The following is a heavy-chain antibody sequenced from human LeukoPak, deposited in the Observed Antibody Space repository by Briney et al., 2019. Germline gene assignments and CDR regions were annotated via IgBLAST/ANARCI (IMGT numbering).Heavy chain of an antibody. Sequence: PSETLSLTCAVSGYSISSGSYWGWIRQPPGKGLEWIGNMFHSGDTYHNPSLKSRVTISADTSKNQFSLKLTSVTAADTAVYYCAKVGAYGDYARHDYWGQGTLVTVCS. J-gene: IGHJ4*02. D-gene: IGHD4-17*01. V-gene: IGHV4-38-2*01. CDR2: MFHSGDT. CDR1: GYSISSGSY. CDR3: AKVGAYGDYARHDY.